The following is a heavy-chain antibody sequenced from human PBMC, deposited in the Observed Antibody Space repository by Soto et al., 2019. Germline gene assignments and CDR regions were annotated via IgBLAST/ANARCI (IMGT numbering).Heavy chain of an antibody. J-gene: IGHJ4*02. V-gene: IGHV3-23*01. D-gene: IGHD6-19*01. CDR2: ISAYGGT. CDR1: GFTFSSYW. CDR3: AVGGIALGGWTY. Sequence: GGSLRLSCAASGFTFSSYWMSWVRQAPGKGLEWVSGISAYGGTFYADSMKGRFTISRDNSENTLYLQIHSLRAEDTALYYCAVGGIALGGWTYWGQGTLVTVSS.